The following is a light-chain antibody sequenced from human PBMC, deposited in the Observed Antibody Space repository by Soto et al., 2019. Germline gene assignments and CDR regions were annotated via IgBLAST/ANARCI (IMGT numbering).Light chain of an antibody. V-gene: IGKV3-20*01. J-gene: IGKJ1*01. Sequence: EVVLTQSPGTLSLSPRERDTLSCRASQSVSSSYLAWYQQRPGQAPRLLIYGASNRATGIPDRFSGSGSGTDFTLTISRLEPEDFAVYYCQDYGSSRTFGEGTKV. CDR3: QDYGSSRT. CDR2: GAS. CDR1: QSVSSSY.